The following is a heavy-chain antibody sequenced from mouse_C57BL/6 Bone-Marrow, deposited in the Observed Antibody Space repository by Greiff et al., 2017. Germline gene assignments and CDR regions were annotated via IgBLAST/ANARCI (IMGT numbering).Heavy chain of an antibody. V-gene: IGHV1-74*01. CDR3: ARRYYYGSSLYAMDY. Sequence: QVQLQQPGAELVKPGASVKVSCKASGYTFTSYWMHWVKQRPGQGLEWIGRIHPSDSDTNYNQKFKGKSTLTVDKSSSTAYMQLSSLTSEDSAVYYCARRYYYGSSLYAMDYWGQGTSVTVSS. D-gene: IGHD1-1*01. J-gene: IGHJ4*01. CDR1: GYTFTSYW. CDR2: IHPSDSDT.